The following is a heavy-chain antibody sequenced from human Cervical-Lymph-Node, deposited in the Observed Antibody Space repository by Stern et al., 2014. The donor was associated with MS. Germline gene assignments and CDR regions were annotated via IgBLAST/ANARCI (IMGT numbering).Heavy chain of an antibody. Sequence: VQLGQSGGGLVQPGRSLRLSCAASGFTFDDYAMHWVRQAPGKGLEWVSGISWNSGSIGYADSVKGRFTISRDNAKNSLYLQMNSLRAEDTALYYCARAMDFDYWGQGTLVTVSS. V-gene: IGHV3-9*01. CDR2: ISWNSGSI. CDR3: ARAMDFDY. CDR1: GFTFDDYA. J-gene: IGHJ4*02.